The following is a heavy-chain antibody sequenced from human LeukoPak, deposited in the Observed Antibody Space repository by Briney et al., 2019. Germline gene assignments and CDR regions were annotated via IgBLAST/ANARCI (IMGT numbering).Heavy chain of an antibody. CDR1: GFTFSNAW. J-gene: IGHJ4*02. CDR3: TPSRFYGSGSYFSY. D-gene: IGHD3-10*01. Sequence: GGSLRLSCAASGFTFSNAWMSWVRQAPGKGLEWVGRIKSKTDGGTTDYAAPVKGRFTISRDDSKNTLYLQMNSLKTEDTAVYYCTPSRFYGSGSYFSYWGQGTLVTVSS. V-gene: IGHV3-15*01. CDR2: IKSKTDGGTT.